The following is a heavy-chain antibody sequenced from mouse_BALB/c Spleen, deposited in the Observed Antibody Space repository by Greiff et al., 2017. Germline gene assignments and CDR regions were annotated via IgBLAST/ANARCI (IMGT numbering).Heavy chain of an antibody. Sequence: VQLQQSGTVLARPGASVKMSCKASGYTFTSYWMHWVKQRPGQGLEWIGAIYPGNSDTSYNQKFKGKAKLTADKSSSTAYMQLSSLTSEDSAVYFCARRDYAMDYWGQGTSVTVSS. CDR2: IYPGNSDT. CDR1: GYTFTSYW. J-gene: IGHJ4*01. V-gene: IGHV1-5*01. CDR3: ARRDYAMDY.